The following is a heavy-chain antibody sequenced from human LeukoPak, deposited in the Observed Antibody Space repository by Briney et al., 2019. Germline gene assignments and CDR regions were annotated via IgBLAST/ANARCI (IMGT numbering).Heavy chain of an antibody. D-gene: IGHD4-17*01. V-gene: IGHV3-7*04. CDR2: IKQDGSQK. J-gene: IGHJ4*02. CDR3: ARAYGDNEPFDY. CDR1: GFTFNSYW. Sequence: GGSLKLSCAASGFTFNSYWMRWVRQAPGKGLEWVANIKQDGSQKYYVDSVQGRFTISRDNAKNSLYLQMNSLRAEDTAVYYCARAYGDNEPFDYWGQGTLVTVSS.